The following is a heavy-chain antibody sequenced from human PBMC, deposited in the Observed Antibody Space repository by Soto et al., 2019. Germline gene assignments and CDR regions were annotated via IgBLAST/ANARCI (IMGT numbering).Heavy chain of an antibody. CDR1: GGSISSSSYY. Sequence: SETLSLTCTVSGGSISSSSYYWGWIRQPPGKGLEWIGSIYYSGSTYYNPSLKSRVTISVDTSKNQFSLKLSSVTAADTAVYYCARQSPRSGSLNWFDPWGQGTLVTVSS. V-gene: IGHV4-39*01. CDR3: ARQSPRSGSLNWFDP. CDR2: IYYSGST. J-gene: IGHJ5*02. D-gene: IGHD1-26*01.